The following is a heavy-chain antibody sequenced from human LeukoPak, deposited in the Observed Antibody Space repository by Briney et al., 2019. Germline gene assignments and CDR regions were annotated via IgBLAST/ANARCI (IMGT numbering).Heavy chain of an antibody. Sequence: SETLSLTCAVSGGSISSRNWWSWVRQPPGKGLEWIGYFYYTGSTNYNPSLKSRVTISVDTSKNQFSLRLSSVTAADTAVYYCASGQFLVSNDYWGQGILVTVSS. CDR1: GGSISSRNW. J-gene: IGHJ4*02. V-gene: IGHV4-4*02. CDR2: FYYTGST. D-gene: IGHD5/OR15-5a*01. CDR3: ASGQFLVSNDY.